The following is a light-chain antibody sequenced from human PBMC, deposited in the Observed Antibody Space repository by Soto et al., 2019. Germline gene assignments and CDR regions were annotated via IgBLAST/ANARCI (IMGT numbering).Light chain of an antibody. J-gene: IGKJ4*01. Sequence: DIVMTQSPDSLAVSLGERATINCKSSQSVLYISHNRNYLAWYQQKPGHPPKVLIYWASTRESGVPDRFSGSGSGTDFTLTISNLQAEDVAVYYCQQYYTTPLTFGGGTKVDIK. V-gene: IGKV4-1*01. CDR2: WAS. CDR3: QQYYTTPLT. CDR1: QSVLYISHNRNY.